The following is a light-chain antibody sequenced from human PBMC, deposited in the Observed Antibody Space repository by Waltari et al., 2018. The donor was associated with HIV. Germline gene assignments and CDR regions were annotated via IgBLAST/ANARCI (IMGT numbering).Light chain of an antibody. V-gene: IGKV1-5*03. CDR3: QQYDSYST. CDR2: KAS. CDR1: QNITKW. Sequence: DIRMTQSPSTLSASPRDRVTITCRANQNITKWLAWYQQKPGKAPKLLIYKASILRSGVPSRFTGSGCGTEFTLTISSLQPDDFAVYYCQQYDSYSTFGQGTTVEI. J-gene: IGKJ1*01.